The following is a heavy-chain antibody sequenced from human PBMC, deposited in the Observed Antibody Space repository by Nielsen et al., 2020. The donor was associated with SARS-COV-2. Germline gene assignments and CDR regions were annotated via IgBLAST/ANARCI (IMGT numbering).Heavy chain of an antibody. Sequence: SETLSLTCTVSGGSFSNYYWSWIRQPPGKGLEWIAYIHYTGSTNYNPSLKSRVTMSIDTSTNQFSLKLSSVSASDTAMYYCARYSSSWNWFDPWGQGTLVTVSS. J-gene: IGHJ5*02. CDR1: GGSFSNYY. CDR3: ARYSSSWNWFDP. CDR2: IHYTGST. D-gene: IGHD6-13*01. V-gene: IGHV4-59*01.